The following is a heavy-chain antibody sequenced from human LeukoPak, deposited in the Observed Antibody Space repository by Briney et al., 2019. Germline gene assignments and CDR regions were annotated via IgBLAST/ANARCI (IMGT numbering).Heavy chain of an antibody. J-gene: IGHJ2*01. CDR3: ARDRQNHNLGVWYLDP. CDR2: VFYDGIT. Sequence: PSETLSLTCTVSGGYICTHYWSWIRQPPGKGLEWIGYVFYDGITNYNPSLNSRANISVDTTRNQFSLNLTSAPPADTAVDYCARDRQNHNLGVWYLDPWGRGTLVTVSA. D-gene: IGHD3-16*01. CDR1: GGYICTHY. V-gene: IGHV4-59*11.